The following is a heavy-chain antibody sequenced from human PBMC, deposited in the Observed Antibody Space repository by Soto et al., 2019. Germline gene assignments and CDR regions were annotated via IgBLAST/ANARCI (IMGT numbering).Heavy chain of an antibody. V-gene: IGHV2-5*02. D-gene: IGHD3-16*01. Sequence: QITLKESGPTQVKPTQTLTRTRTFSGFSLITGGVSVAWIRQPPGKALEWLALISGDDEKRYSPSLKSRLTITKDTTKNQVVLTMTNMDHLDTATYYCSHRRGMIMDVWGQGTTVTVSS. CDR3: SHRRGMIMDV. J-gene: IGHJ6*02. CDR2: ISGDDEK. CDR1: GFSLITGGVS.